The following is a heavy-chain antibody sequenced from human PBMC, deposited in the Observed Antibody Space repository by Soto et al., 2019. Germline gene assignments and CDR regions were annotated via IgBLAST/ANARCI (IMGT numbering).Heavy chain of an antibody. J-gene: IGHJ6*03. D-gene: IGHD3-16*01. CDR1: GGSISGHY. CDR2: IYYSGST. V-gene: IGHV4-59*08. CDR3: ARGPYYDLIWNYYYMDV. Sequence: QVQLQESGPGLVKPSETLSLTCSVSGGSISGHYWSWVRQTPGKGLEWIGYIYYSGSTNYNPSLKRRVTISVDTSKNQFALRLTSVTAADTAVYYCARGPYYDLIWNYYYMDVWGKGTTVTVSS.